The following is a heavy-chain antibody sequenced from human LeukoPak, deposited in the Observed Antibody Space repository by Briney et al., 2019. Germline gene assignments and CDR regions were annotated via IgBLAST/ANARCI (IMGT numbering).Heavy chain of an antibody. V-gene: IGHV3-33*01. Sequence: GRSLRLSCAASGFTFSSYGMHWVRQAPGKGPEWVAVIWYDRSNKYYADSVKGRFTISRDNSKNTLYLQMNSLRAEDTAVYYCARARGSGSYPFDYWGQGTLVTVSS. CDR2: IWYDRSNK. D-gene: IGHD3-10*01. CDR1: GFTFSSYG. CDR3: ARARGSGSYPFDY. J-gene: IGHJ4*02.